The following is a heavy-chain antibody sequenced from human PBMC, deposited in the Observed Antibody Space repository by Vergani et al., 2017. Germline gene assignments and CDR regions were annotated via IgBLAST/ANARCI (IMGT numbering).Heavy chain of an antibody. CDR1: GFTFSSYS. V-gene: IGHV3-21*01. CDR3: ARDRLTMVENAQPDDAFDI. J-gene: IGHJ3*02. CDR2: ISSSSSYI. D-gene: IGHD3-10*01. Sequence: EVQLVESGGGLVKPGGSLRLACAASGFTFSSYSMNWVRQAPGKGLEWVSSISSSSSYIYYADSVKGRFTISRDNAKNSLYLQMNSLRAEDTAVYYCARDRLTMVENAQPDDAFDIWGRGTMVTVSS.